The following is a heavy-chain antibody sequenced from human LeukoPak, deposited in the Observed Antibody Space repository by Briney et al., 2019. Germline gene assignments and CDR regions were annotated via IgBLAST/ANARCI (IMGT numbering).Heavy chain of an antibody. V-gene: IGHV3-21*01. Sequence: GSLRLSCAASGFTFSSYSMNWVRQAPGKGLEWVSSISSSSSYIYYADSVKGRFTISRDNAKNSLYLQMNSLRAEDTAVYYCARDGRYYDILTGYYRSPFDYWGQGTLVTVPS. D-gene: IGHD3-9*01. CDR1: GFTFSSYS. CDR3: ARDGRYYDILTGYYRSPFDY. CDR2: ISSSSSYI. J-gene: IGHJ4*02.